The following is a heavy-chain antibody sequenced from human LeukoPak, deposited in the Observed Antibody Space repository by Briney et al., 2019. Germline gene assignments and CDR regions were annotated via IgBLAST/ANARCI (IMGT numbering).Heavy chain of an antibody. J-gene: IGHJ1*01. CDR3: ARDSSAAGVFQH. D-gene: IGHD3-10*01. CDR2: INPNSGGT. Sequence: ASVKVSCKASGYTFTGYYMHWGRQAPGQGLEWMGWINPNSGGTNYAQKFQGRVTMTRDTSISTAYMELSRLRSDDTAVYYCARDSSAAGVFQHWGQGTLVTVSS. CDR1: GYTFTGYY. V-gene: IGHV1-2*02.